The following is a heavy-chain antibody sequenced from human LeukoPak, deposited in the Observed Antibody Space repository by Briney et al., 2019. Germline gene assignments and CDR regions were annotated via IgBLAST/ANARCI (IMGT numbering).Heavy chain of an antibody. Sequence: GGSLRLSCAASELTLSSNYMSWVRQAPGKGLEWISAISGSGDNTYYAESVKGRFTISRDNSKNTLYLRMKSLRAEDTAIYYCAKESTVTPGNVNWFDSWGQGTLVTVSS. CDR1: ELTLSSNY. CDR3: AKESTVTPGNVNWFDS. CDR2: ISGSGDNT. J-gene: IGHJ5*01. V-gene: IGHV3-23*01. D-gene: IGHD4-17*01.